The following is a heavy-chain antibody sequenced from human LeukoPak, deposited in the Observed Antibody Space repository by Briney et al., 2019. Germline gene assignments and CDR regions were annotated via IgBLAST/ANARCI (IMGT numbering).Heavy chain of an antibody. Sequence: GGSLRLSCAASGFTFSSYSMNWVRQAPGKGLEWVSGISPSGDITYYADSVKGRFTISRDNAKNSLYLQMNSLRAEDTAVYYCARGSYSTGWNFDYWGQGTLVTVSS. CDR2: ISPSGDIT. V-gene: IGHV3-21*01. CDR1: GFTFSSYS. J-gene: IGHJ4*02. CDR3: ARGSYSTGWNFDY. D-gene: IGHD6-19*01.